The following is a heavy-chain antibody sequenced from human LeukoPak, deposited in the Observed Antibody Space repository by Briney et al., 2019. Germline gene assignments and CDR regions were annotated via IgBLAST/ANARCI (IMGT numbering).Heavy chain of an antibody. V-gene: IGHV4-59*01. D-gene: IGHD6-25*01. J-gene: IGHJ4*02. CDR2: IYYSGST. Sequence: SETLSLTCTVSGGSISSYYWSWIRQPPGKGLEWIGYIYYSGSTNYNPSLKSRVTISADTSKNQFSLKLSSVTAADTAVYYCARYSSVYYFDYWGQGTLVTVSS. CDR3: ARYSSVYYFDY. CDR1: GGSISSYY.